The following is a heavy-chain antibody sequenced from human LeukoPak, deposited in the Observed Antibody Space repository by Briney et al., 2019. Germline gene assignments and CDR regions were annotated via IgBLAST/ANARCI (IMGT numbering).Heavy chain of an antibody. CDR1: GFTFSSYA. V-gene: IGHV3-30-3*01. CDR3: ARIDWLPLEPRFDP. J-gene: IGHJ5*02. Sequence: AGGSLRLSCAASGFTFSSYAMHWVRQAPGKGLEWVAVISYDGSNKYYADSVKGRFTISRDNSKNTLYLQMNSLRSDDTAVYYCARIDWLPLEPRFDPWGQGTLVTVSS. D-gene: IGHD1-1*01. CDR2: ISYDGSNK.